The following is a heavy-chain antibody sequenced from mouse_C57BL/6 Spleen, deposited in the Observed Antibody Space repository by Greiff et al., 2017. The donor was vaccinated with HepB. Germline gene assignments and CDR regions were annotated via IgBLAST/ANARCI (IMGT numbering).Heavy chain of an antibody. J-gene: IGHJ4*01. D-gene: IGHD2-5*01. CDR3: ARVYYSNYGNAMDY. V-gene: IGHV1-69*01. CDR2: IDPSDSYT. CDR1: GYTFTSYW. Sequence: QVQLKQPGAELVMPGASVKLSCKASGYTFTSYWMHWVKQRPGQGLEWIGEIDPSDSYTNYNQKFKGKSTLTVDKSSSTAYMQLSSLTSEDSAVYYCARVYYSNYGNAMDYWGQGTSVTVSS.